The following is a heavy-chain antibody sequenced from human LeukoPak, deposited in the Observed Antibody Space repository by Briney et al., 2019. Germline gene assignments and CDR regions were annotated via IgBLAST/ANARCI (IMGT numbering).Heavy chain of an antibody. D-gene: IGHD3-22*01. CDR2: INHSGST. Sequence: KPSETLSLTCAVYGGSFSGYYWSWIRQPPGKGLEWIGEINHSGSTNYNPSLKSRVTISVDTSKNQFSLKLSSVTAADTAVYYCARSPTRYYYDSSGYWWGQGTLVTVSS. CDR3: ARSPTRYYYDSSGYW. CDR1: GGSFSGYY. V-gene: IGHV4-34*01. J-gene: IGHJ4*02.